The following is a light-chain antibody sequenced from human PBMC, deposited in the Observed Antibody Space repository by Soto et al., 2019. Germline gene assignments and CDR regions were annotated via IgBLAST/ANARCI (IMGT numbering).Light chain of an antibody. CDR1: QSVSSY. CDR2: GAF. J-gene: IGKJ1*01. CDR3: QQYHIYSGT. Sequence: ELVLTQSPATLSLSPGERATLSCRASQSVSSYLAWYQQKPGQAPRLLIYGAFTRATGFPARFSGSGSGTDFTLTITSLQPDDFATYYCQQYHIYSGTFGQGTKVDIK. V-gene: IGKV3-11*01.